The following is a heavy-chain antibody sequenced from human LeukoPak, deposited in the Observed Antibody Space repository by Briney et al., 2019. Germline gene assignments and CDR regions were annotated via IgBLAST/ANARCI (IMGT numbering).Heavy chain of an antibody. J-gene: IGHJ6*03. CDR1: GYTFTSYD. V-gene: IGHV1-8*03. CDR2: MNPNSGNT. CDR3: ARAYSSSFYYYYYMDV. D-gene: IGHD6-6*01. Sequence: GASVKVSCKASGYTFTSYDINWVRQATGQGLEWMGWMNPNSGNTGYAQKFQGRVTITRNTSISTAYMELSSLRSEDTAVYYCARAYSSSFYYYYYMDVWGKGTTVTVSS.